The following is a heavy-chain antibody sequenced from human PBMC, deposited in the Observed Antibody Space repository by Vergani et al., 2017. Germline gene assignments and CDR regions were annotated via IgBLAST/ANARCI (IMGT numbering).Heavy chain of an antibody. D-gene: IGHD3-10*01. CDR3: ARTAASTVRGVIIRDAFDV. CDR1: GFTFSSYT. J-gene: IGHJ3*01. CDR2: INYSDTYI. V-gene: IGHV3-21*01. Sequence: EVQLVESGGGLVKPGGSLRLSCAASGFTFSSYTMTWVRQAPGRGLEWFSSINYSDTYIYYADAMRGRFTIPRHNAKNSLYLQRNSLSEEDTAVYYCARTAASTVRGVIIRDAFDVWGQGTMVTVSS.